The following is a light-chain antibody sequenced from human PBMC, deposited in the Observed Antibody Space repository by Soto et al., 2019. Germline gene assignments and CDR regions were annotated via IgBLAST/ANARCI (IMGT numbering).Light chain of an antibody. J-gene: IGLJ2*01. CDR3: SSYTGRSTVV. CDR2: EVI. Sequence: QSALTQPASVSGSPGQSITISCTGTSSDVGGYNYVSWYQQHPGKAPKLMIYEVINRPSGVSNRLSGSKSGNTASLTISGIQGADVDDYYCSSYTGRSTVVFGGGTKLTV. CDR1: SSDVGGYNY. V-gene: IGLV2-14*01.